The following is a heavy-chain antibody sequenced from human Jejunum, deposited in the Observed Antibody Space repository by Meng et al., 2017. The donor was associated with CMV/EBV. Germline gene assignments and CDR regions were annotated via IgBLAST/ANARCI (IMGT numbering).Heavy chain of an antibody. V-gene: IGHV4-34*01. D-gene: IGHD5-12*01. CDR1: GGSFSAYT. CDR3: ATADEYAIKY. Sequence: QVHLKAWGPGLLQPPETLSLPCTLSGGSFSAYTWSWIRQAPGKGLEWIAEIDHLRRTNFNPSLKSRVSISRDTSRDQFSLRLNSVTAADTAVYYCATADEYAIKYWGQGTLVTVSS. J-gene: IGHJ4*02. CDR2: IDHLRRT.